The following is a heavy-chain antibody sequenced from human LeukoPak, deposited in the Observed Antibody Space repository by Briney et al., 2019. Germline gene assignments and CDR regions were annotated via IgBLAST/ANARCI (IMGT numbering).Heavy chain of an antibody. CDR3: AKGGDTALVTGCFDL. V-gene: IGHV1-69*13. D-gene: IGHD5-18*01. Sequence: SSVTVSCKASGGTFGSYVISWVRQAPGQGLEWMGGIIPIFGTAHYAQKFQGRLTITADESTSTVYMEMSSLRSEDTAMYYCAKGGDTALVTGCFDLWGRGTLVTVSA. CDR2: IIPIFGTA. J-gene: IGHJ2*01. CDR1: GGTFGSYV.